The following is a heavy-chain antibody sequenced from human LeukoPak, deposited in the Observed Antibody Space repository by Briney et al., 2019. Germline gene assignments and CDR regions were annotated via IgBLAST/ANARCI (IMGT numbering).Heavy chain of an antibody. V-gene: IGHV4-59*08. Sequence: SETLSLTCTVSGGSISSYYWSWIRQPPGKGLEWIGYIHHSGSSNYNSSLKSRLSISLDTSKNQFSLKLSSVTAADTAVYYCARHISSLDSSSWYAVWGQGTLVTVSS. CDR3: ARHISSLDSSSWYAV. CDR1: GGSISSYY. D-gene: IGHD6-13*01. J-gene: IGHJ4*02. CDR2: IHHSGSS.